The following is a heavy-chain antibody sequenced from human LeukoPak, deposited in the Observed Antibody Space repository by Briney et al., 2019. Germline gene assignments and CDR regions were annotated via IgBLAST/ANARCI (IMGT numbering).Heavy chain of an antibody. CDR2: IKQDGSEK. D-gene: IGHD4-17*01. J-gene: IGHJ6*02. CDR3: ARAFTTNGDYFDFGPEDYYYYGMDV. CDR1: GFTFSSYW. Sequence: QTGGSLRLSCAASGFTFSSYWMSWVRQAPGKGLEWVANIKQDGSEKYYVDSVKGRFTISRDNAKNSLYLQMNSLRAEDTAVYYCARAFTTNGDYFDFGPEDYYYYGMDVWGQGTTVTVSS. V-gene: IGHV3-7*04.